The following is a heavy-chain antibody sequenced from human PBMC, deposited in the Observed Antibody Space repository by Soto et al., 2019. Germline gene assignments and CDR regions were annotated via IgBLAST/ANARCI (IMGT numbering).Heavy chain of an antibody. V-gene: IGHV4-4*02. D-gene: IGHD2-15*01. CDR2: IYHSGST. J-gene: IGHJ4*02. Sequence: QVPLQESGPRLVRPSGTLSLTCNVSRGSITTANWWNWVRQHPGRGLKWIGEIYHSGSTNYNLSLKSRVPLSVDKSKNQFSLTLSSVTAADTAIYYCARRGGGVVLAATTPFDYWGQGILVTVSS. CDR1: RGSITTANW. CDR3: ARRGGGVVLAATTPFDY.